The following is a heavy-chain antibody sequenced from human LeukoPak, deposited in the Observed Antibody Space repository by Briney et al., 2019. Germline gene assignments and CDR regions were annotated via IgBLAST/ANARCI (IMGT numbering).Heavy chain of an antibody. J-gene: IGHJ6*03. CDR3: AREVEGSGTYYYSFYMDV. V-gene: IGHV4-59*12. Sequence: SETLSLTCTVSGGSISSYYWSWIRQPPGKGLEWIGYIYYSGSTNYNPSLKSRVTISVDTSKNQFSLKLNSVTAADTAVYYCAREVEGSGTYYYSFYMDVWGKGSTVTVSS. CDR1: GGSISSYY. D-gene: IGHD3-10*01. CDR2: IYYSGST.